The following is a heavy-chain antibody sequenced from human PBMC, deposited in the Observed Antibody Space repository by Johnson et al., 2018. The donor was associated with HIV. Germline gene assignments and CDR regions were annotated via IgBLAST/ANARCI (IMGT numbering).Heavy chain of an antibody. CDR2: ISYDGSNK. V-gene: IGHV3-30*04. D-gene: IGHD3-22*01. J-gene: IGHJ3*02. CDR1: GFTFSSYA. CDR3: ARVVVLIGAFDI. Sequence: QAQLVESGGGVVQPGRSLRLSCAASGFTFSSYAMHWVRQAPGKGLEWVAVISYDGSNKYYADSVKGRFTISRDNSKNTLYLQMNSLRAEDTAVYYCARVVVLIGAFDIWGQGTMVTVSS.